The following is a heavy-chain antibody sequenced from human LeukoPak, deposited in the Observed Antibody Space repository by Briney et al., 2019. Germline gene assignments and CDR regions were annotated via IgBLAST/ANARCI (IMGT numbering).Heavy chain of an antibody. CDR2: IYTSGSN. D-gene: IGHD3-22*01. Sequence: SETLSLTCTVSGGSISSYYWNWIRQPAGKGLEWIGRIYTSGSNNYNPSLKSRVTMSVDTSKNQFSLNLISVTAADTAVYYCARDLTDYYELDYWGQGTLVTVSS. V-gene: IGHV4-4*07. J-gene: IGHJ4*02. CDR1: GGSISSYY. CDR3: ARDLTDYYELDY.